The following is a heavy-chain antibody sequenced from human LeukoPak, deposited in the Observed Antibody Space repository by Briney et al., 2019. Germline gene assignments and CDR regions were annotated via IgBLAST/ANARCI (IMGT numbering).Heavy chain of an antibody. J-gene: IGHJ4*02. CDR3: AEQMRGVWY. CDR1: GGSISSSSYY. V-gene: IGHV4-39*01. CDR2: IYYSGST. D-gene: IGHD3-16*01. Sequence: PSETLSLTCTVSGGSISSSSYYWGWIRQPPGKGLEWIGSIYYSGSTYYNPSLKSRVTISVDTSKNQFSLKLSSVTAADTAVYYCAEQMRGVWYWGRGTLVTVSS.